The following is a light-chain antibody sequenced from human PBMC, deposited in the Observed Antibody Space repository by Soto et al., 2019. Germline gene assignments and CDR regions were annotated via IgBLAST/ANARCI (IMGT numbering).Light chain of an antibody. CDR2: GAS. J-gene: IGKJ3*01. Sequence: IQLTQSPSSLSASVGDRVTITCRASQGVRSYLAWYQQKPGQAPKLLIYGASTLQSGVPSRFSGSGSGTDFTLTISTLQPEDFATYYCQQLNSYPSITFGPGTTVDVK. CDR1: QGVRSY. V-gene: IGKV1-9*01. CDR3: QQLNSYPSIT.